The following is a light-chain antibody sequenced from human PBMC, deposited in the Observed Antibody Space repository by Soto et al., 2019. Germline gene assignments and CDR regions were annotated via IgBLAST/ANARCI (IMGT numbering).Light chain of an antibody. Sequence: EIVLTQSPVTLSLSPGERATLSCRASQSVYRHLAWYQQKPGQAPRRLIYAASTRATGIPARFSGSGSGTDFTLPISSLEPEDFAVYYCHQRASWPLFTFGPGTKVGIK. J-gene: IGKJ3*01. CDR1: QSVYRH. CDR2: AAS. CDR3: HQRASWPLFT. V-gene: IGKV3-11*01.